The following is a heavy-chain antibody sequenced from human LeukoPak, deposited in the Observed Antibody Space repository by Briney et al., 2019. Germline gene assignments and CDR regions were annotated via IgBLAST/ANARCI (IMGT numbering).Heavy chain of an antibody. V-gene: IGHV1-46*01. CDR3: ARGSSSSGDDY. CDR2: INPGGGST. Sequence: GASVTVSCMASGYTFTSYHMHWVRQAPGQGLEWMGIINPGGGSTSYAQKFQGRVTMTRDTSTSTVYMELSSLRSEDTAVYYCARGSSSSGDDYWGQGTLVTVSS. D-gene: IGHD6-6*01. J-gene: IGHJ4*02. CDR1: GYTFTSYH.